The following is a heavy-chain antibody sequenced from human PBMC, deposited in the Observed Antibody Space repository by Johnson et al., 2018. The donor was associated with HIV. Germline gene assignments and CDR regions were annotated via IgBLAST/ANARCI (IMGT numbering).Heavy chain of an antibody. CDR1: GFTFSSYA. Sequence: VQLVESGGGLVQPGGSLRLSCAASGFTFSSYAMSWVRQAPGKGLEWVSVIYSGGSTYYADSVKGRFTISRDNSKNSLYLQMNSLRAEETAGYYCASPYDAFDIWGQGTMVTVSS. J-gene: IGHJ3*02. CDR2: IYSGGST. CDR3: ASPYDAFDI. V-gene: IGHV3-66*01.